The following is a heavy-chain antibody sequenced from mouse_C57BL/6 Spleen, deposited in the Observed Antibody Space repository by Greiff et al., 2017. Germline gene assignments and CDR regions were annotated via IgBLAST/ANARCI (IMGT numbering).Heavy chain of an antibody. Sequence: QVQLQQSGAELVRPGASVTLSCKASGYTFTDYEMHWVKQTPVHGLEWIGAIDPETGGTAYNQKFKGKAILTADKSSSTAYMELRSLTSEDSAVYYCTSLYYGSSWGYYYAMDCWGQGTAVTGSS. J-gene: IGHJ4*01. D-gene: IGHD1-1*01. CDR3: TSLYYGSSWGYYYAMDC. CDR2: IDPETGGT. CDR1: GYTFTDYE. V-gene: IGHV1-15*01.